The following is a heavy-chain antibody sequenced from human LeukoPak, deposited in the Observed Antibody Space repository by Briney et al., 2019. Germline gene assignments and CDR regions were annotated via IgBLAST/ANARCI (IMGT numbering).Heavy chain of an antibody. J-gene: IGHJ4*02. CDR1: GVSISSYY. V-gene: IGHV4-59*01. CDR3: ARVDSSGHYYLDY. CDR2: IYYGGST. D-gene: IGHD3-22*01. Sequence: SETLSLTCTVSGVSISSYYWSWVRQPPGKGLEWIGYIYYGGSTNYNPSLESRVTISVDASKNQFSLKLGSVTAADTAVYYCARVDSSGHYYLDYWGQGTLVTVSS.